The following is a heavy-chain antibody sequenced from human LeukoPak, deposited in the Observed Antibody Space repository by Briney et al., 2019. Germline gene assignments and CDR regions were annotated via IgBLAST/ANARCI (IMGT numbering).Heavy chain of an antibody. D-gene: IGHD2-15*01. CDR1: GYTFSSYA. V-gene: IGHV1-3*03. J-gene: IGHJ6*03. CDR3: ARDAVDRSWLTGYCSGGSCFPGGGYMDV. Sequence: ASVKVSCKASGYTFSSYAMHWVRQAPGQRLEWMGWINAGNGNTKFSHEFQGRVTMTRDMSTSTVYMELSSLRSEDTAVYYCARDAVDRSWLTGYCSGGSCFPGGGYMDVWGKGTTVTVSS. CDR2: INAGNGNT.